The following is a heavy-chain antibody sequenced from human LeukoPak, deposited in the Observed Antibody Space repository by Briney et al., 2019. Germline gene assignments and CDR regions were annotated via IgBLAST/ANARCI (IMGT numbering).Heavy chain of an antibody. CDR2: IYYSGST. V-gene: IGHV4-39*01. CDR3: ATVWFGESPPFDP. Sequence: SETLSLTCTVSGGSISSSSYYWGWIRQPPGKGLEWIGSIYYSGSTYYNPSLKSRVTISVDTSKNQFSLKLSSVTAADTAVYYCATVWFGESPPFDPWGQGTLVTVSS. CDR1: GGSISSSSYY. D-gene: IGHD3-10*01. J-gene: IGHJ5*02.